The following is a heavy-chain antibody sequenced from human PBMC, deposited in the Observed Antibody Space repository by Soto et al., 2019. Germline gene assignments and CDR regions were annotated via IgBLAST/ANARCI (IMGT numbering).Heavy chain of an antibody. V-gene: IGHV1-3*01. CDR1: GYTFTSYA. D-gene: IGHD3-3*01. Sequence: ASVKVSCKASGYTFTSYAMHWVRQAPGQRLEWMGWINAGNGNTKYSQKFQGRVTITRDTSAGTAYMELSSLRSEDTAVYYCARDPYDFWSGLGVYYYGMDVWGQGTTVTVSS. J-gene: IGHJ6*02. CDR3: ARDPYDFWSGLGVYYYGMDV. CDR2: INAGNGNT.